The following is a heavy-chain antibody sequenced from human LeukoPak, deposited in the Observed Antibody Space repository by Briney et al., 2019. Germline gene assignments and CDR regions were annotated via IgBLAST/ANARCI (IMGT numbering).Heavy chain of an antibody. CDR1: GFTFSSYG. CDR2: ISYDGSNK. CDR3: AKVAIAAAGDY. D-gene: IGHD6-13*01. J-gene: IGHJ4*02. V-gene: IGHV3-30*18. Sequence: PGGSLRLSCAASGFTFSSYGMHWVRQAPGKGLEWVAVISYDGSNKYYADSVKGRFTISRDNSKNTLYLQMNSLRAEDTAVYYCAKVAIAAAGDYWGQGTLVTVSS.